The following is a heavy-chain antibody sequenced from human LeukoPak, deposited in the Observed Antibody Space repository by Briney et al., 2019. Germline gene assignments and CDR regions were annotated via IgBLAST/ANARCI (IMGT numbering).Heavy chain of an antibody. CDR2: INPNRGGT. J-gene: IGHJ6*03. D-gene: IGHD6-13*01. CDR3: ARLIGGKQQLGYYYMDV. CDR1: GGTFSSYA. V-gene: IGHV1-2*02. Sequence: ASVKVSCKASGGTFSSYAISWVRQAPGQGLEWMGWINPNRGGTNYAQKFQGRVTMTRDTSISTAYMELSRLRSDDTAVYYCARLIGGKQQLGYYYMDVWGKGATVTVSS.